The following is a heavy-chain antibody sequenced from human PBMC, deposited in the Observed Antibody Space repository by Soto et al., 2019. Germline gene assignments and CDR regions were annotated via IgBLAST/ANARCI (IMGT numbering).Heavy chain of an antibody. CDR2: MNPNSGNT. CDR3: ARGAGWLLLKFADY. V-gene: IGHV1-8*01. J-gene: IGHJ4*02. CDR1: GYTFTSYD. D-gene: IGHD3-22*01. Sequence: QVQLVQSGAEVKKPGASVKVSCKASGYTFTSYDITWVRQATGQGLEWMGWMNPNSGNTGYAQKFQGRVTMTRNTSISTACMELSSLRSEDTAVYHCARGAGWLLLKFADYWGQGTLVTVSS.